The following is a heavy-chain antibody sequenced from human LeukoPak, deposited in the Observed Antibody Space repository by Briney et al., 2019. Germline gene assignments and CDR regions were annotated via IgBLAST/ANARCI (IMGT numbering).Heavy chain of an antibody. Sequence: SVKVSCKASGYTFTGYYMHWVRQAPGQGLEWMGGITPMFGTANYAQKFQGRVTITADESTRTAYMELRSLKSEDTAVYYCARDAAIHDSHAYYYLWWGQGTLVTVSS. CDR1: GYTFTGYY. V-gene: IGHV1-69*13. D-gene: IGHD3-22*01. CDR2: ITPMFGTA. CDR3: ARDAAIHDSHAYYYLW. J-gene: IGHJ4*02.